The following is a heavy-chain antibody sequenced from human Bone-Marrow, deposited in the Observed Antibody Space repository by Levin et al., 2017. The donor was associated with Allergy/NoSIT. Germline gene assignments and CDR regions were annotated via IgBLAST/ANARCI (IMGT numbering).Heavy chain of an antibody. V-gene: IGHV7-4-1*02. CDR1: GYTFTRYT. Sequence: GESLKISCKASGYTFTRYTINWVRQAPGQGLEWMGGINTNTGNPTYAPGFTGRFVLSLDTSVTTAYLEISSLKAEDTAVYYCARDVYNFANDYWGQGTLVAVSS. J-gene: IGHJ4*02. D-gene: IGHD5-24*01. CDR3: ARDVYNFANDY. CDR2: INTNTGNP.